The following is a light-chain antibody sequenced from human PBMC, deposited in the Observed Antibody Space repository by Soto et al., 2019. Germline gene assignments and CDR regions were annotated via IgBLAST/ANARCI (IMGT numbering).Light chain of an antibody. CDR3: QPSYGTPHP. V-gene: IGKV1-39*01. CDR1: QSISSY. CDR2: APS. Sequence: DIQMTQAPSSLSASVGDRVTITCQARQSISSYLNDYQHKPGKAPKLLIYAPSSLQSGFPSRFSGSGSATDFTLNIRSLKQEDFEPYYCQPSYGTPHPFGQANTLEIK. J-gene: IGKJ2*01.